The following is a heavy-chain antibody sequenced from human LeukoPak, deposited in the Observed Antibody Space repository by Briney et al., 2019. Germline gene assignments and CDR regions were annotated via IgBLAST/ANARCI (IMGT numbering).Heavy chain of an antibody. J-gene: IGHJ6*03. V-gene: IGHV3-23*01. CDR1: GFTFSSYG. CDR3: ARDQYGDYDSYYYMDV. CDR2: ISGSGGST. Sequence: GGSLRLSCAASGFTFSSYGMSWVRQAPGKGLEWVSAISGSGGSTYYADSVRGRFTISRDNSKNTLYLQMNSLRAEDTAVYYCARDQYGDYDSYYYMDVWGKGTTVTVS. D-gene: IGHD4-17*01.